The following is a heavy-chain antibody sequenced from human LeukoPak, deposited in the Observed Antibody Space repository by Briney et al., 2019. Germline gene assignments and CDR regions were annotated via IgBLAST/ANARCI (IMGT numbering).Heavy chain of an antibody. V-gene: IGHV4-59*01. CDR2: IYYSGST. CDR3: ARVSDYYYGMDV. J-gene: IGHJ6*02. Sequence: SETLSLTCTVSGGSISSYYWSWIRQPPGKGLEWIGYIYYSGSTNYNPSLKSRVIISVDTSKNQFSLKLSSVTAADTAVYYCARVSDYYYGMDVWGQGTTVTVSS. CDR1: GGSISSYY.